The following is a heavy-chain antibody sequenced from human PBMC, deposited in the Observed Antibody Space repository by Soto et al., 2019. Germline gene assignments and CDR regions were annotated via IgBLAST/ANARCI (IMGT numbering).Heavy chain of an antibody. J-gene: IGHJ5*01. CDR2: VNHSGEA. V-gene: IGHV4-34*01. Sequence: PSETLSLTCGVYGGSFRNYYWIWVRQPPGKGLEWIGEVNHSGEATYNPSLQSRVTISLDTTNNHFSLKMTSVTAADTAIYFCAREERFPRSRFDSWGQGTQVTVSS. CDR1: GGSFRNYY. CDR3: AREERFPRSRFDS.